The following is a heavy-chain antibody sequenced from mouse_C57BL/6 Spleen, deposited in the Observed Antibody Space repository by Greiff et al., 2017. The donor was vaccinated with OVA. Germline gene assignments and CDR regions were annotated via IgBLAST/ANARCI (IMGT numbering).Heavy chain of an antibody. CDR3: ASRRGNRSYFDY. D-gene: IGHD2-1*01. J-gene: IGHJ2*01. V-gene: IGHV1-80*01. CDR2: IYPGDGDT. Sequence: VQLMESGAELVKPGASVKISCKASGYAFSSYWMNWVKQRPGKGLEWIGQIYPGDGDTNYNGKFKGKATLTADKSSSTAYMQLSSLTSEDSAVYFCASRRGNRSYFDYWGQGTTLTVSS. CDR1: GYAFSSYW.